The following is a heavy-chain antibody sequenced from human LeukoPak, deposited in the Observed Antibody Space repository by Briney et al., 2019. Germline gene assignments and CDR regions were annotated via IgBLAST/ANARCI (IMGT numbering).Heavy chain of an antibody. D-gene: IGHD3-10*01. CDR2: IYYSVST. CDR1: GGSISSYS. CDR3: ARVRSYYGSGSYYNTDYFDY. Sequence: SETLSLTCTVSGGSISSYSWSWIRQPPGEGLEWLGYIYYSVSTNYNPSLKSRVTISVDTSKNQFSLKLSSVTAADTAVYYCARVRSYYGSGSYYNTDYFDYWGQGTLVTVSS. V-gene: IGHV4-59*01. J-gene: IGHJ4*02.